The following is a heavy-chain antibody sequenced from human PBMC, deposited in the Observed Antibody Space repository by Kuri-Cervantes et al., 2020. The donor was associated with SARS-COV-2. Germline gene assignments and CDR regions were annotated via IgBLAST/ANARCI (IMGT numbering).Heavy chain of an antibody. CDR3: ARIQATTVIADY. CDR2: IDWDDDK. J-gene: IGHJ4*02. V-gene: IGHV2-70*11. CDR1: GFSLNTSGMC. Sequence: SGPTLVKPTQTLTLTRTFSGFSLNTSGMCVSWIRQPPGKALEWLARIDWDDDKYYKTSLKNRLTISKDTSKNQVVLTMTNMGPVDTATYYCARIQATTVIADYWGQGTLVTVSS. D-gene: IGHD4-11*01.